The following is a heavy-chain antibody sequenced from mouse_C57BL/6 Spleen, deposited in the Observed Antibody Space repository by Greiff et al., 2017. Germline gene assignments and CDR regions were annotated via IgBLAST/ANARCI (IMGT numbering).Heavy chain of an antibody. V-gene: IGHV1-54*01. CDR1: GYAFTNYL. J-gene: IGHJ1*03. CDR2: INPGSGGT. CDR3: ARREWYVDV. Sequence: VQLKESGAELVRPGTSVTVSCKASGYAFTNYLIEWVKQRPGQGLEWIGVINPGSGGTNYNEKFKGKATLTADKSSSTAYMQLSSLTSEDSAVYFCARREWYVDVWGTGTTVTVSS.